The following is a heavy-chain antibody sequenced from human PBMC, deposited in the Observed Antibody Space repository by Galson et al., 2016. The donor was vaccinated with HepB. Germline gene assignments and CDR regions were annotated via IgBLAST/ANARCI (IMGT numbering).Heavy chain of an antibody. D-gene: IGHD3-10*02. J-gene: IGHJ3*02. CDR1: GFTFGSYA. CDR2: ILFDGSKK. Sequence: SLRLSCAAPGFTFGSYAMHWVRQAPGKGLEWVAFILFDGSKKDYADSVKGRFTISRDNSQNTVSLQMNSLRGEDMAIYYCASFVHLTIWGQGTKVTVSS. CDR3: ASFVHLTI. V-gene: IGHV3-30*04.